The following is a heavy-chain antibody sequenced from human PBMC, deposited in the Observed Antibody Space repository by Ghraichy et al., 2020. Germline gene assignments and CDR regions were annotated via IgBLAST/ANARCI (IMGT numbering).Heavy chain of an antibody. J-gene: IGHJ5*02. CDR3: ARGVYSNSSGRFDP. CDR2: ISSSGSTI. Sequence: GTLNISCAASGFTFSSYSMDWVRQAPGKGLEWVSYISSSGSTIYYADSVKGRFTISRDNAKNSLYLQMNSLRDEDTAVYYCARGVYSNSSGRFDPWGQGTLVTVSS. V-gene: IGHV3-48*02. D-gene: IGHD6-6*01. CDR1: GFTFSSYS.